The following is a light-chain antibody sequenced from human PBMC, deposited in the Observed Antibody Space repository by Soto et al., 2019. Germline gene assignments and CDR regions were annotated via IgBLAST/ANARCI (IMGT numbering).Light chain of an antibody. J-gene: IGLJ1*01. V-gene: IGLV2-14*03. Sequence: QSVLTQPVSVSGSPGQAITVSCSGTSSDIGAHNFVSWYQQHPGKAPKLIIYEVINRPSGVSDRFSGSKSGNTASLTISGLQSEDEADYYCNSYTTSNTFVFGSGTKVTVL. CDR3: NSYTTSNTFV. CDR2: EVI. CDR1: SSDIGAHNF.